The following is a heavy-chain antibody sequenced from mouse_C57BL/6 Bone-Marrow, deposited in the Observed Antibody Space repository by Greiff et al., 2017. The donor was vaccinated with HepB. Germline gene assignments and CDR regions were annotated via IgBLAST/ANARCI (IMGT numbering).Heavy chain of an antibody. CDR1: GFNIKDDY. V-gene: IGHV14-4*01. D-gene: IGHD1-2*01. Sequence: EVHLVESGAELVRPGASVKLSCTASGFNIKDDYMHWVKQRPEQGLEWIGWIDPENGDTEYASKFQGKATITADTSSNTAYLQLSSLTSEDTAVYYCTTPSHYYGPPFAYWGQGTLVTVSA. CDR3: TTPSHYYGPPFAY. CDR2: IDPENGDT. J-gene: IGHJ3*01.